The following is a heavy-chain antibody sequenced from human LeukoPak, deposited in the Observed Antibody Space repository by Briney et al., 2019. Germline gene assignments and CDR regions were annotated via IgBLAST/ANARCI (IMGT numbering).Heavy chain of an antibody. V-gene: IGHV3-15*01. D-gene: IGHD3-3*01. CDR2: IKSKTGGGTT. Sequence: GGSLRLSCAASGFTFSNAWMSWVRQAPGKGLEWVGRIKSKTGGGTTDYAAPVKGRFTISRDDSKNTLYLQMNSLKTEDTAVYYCTGVPYDFWSGTPIPYFDYWGQGTLVTVSS. CDR3: TGVPYDFWSGTPIPYFDY. J-gene: IGHJ4*02. CDR1: GFTFSNAW.